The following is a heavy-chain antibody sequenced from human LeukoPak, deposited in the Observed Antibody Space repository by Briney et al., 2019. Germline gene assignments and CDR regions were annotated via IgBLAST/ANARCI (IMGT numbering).Heavy chain of an antibody. CDR3: TTVSGDYDFDY. Sequence: GGSLRLSCAASGFPFSNAWMSWVRQAPGKGLEWLGRIKSKTDGGTTDYAAPVKGRFTISRDDSKNTLYLQMNSLKTEDTAVYYCTTVSGDYDFDYWGQGTLVTVSS. V-gene: IGHV3-15*01. D-gene: IGHD4-17*01. CDR1: GFPFSNAW. J-gene: IGHJ4*02. CDR2: IKSKTDGGTT.